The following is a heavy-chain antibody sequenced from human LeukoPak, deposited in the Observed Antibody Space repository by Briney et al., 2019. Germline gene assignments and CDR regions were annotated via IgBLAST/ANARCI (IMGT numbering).Heavy chain of an antibody. Sequence: GGSLRLSCAASGFTFSSFWMIWVRQAPGKGLEWVANIKEDGSVKNYVDSVKGRFTISRDNAKNSLFLQMNSLRAEDTAVYYCARERYGNYNWGQGTLVTVSS. CDR2: IKEDGSVK. CDR3: ARERYGNYN. V-gene: IGHV3-7*03. CDR1: GFTFSSFW. D-gene: IGHD4-11*01. J-gene: IGHJ4*02.